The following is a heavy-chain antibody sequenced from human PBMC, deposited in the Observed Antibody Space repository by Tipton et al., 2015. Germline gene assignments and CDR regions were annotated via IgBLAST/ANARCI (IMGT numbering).Heavy chain of an antibody. CDR1: GDTFNNYA. Sequence: QSGPEVKKPGSSVKVSCKASGDTFNNYAFSWVRQAPGQGLQWMGGIIPIFNIPDYAQVFQGRVTITADKSSNTAYMELRSLRYEDSAVYYCARGLRRFSRGGGMDVWGQGTTVTVSS. J-gene: IGHJ6*02. CDR3: ARGLRRFSRGGGMDV. CDR2: IIPIFNIP. V-gene: IGHV1-69*17. D-gene: IGHD3-3*01.